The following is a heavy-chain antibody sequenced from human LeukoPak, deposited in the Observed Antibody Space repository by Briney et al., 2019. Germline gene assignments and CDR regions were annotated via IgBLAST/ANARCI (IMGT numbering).Heavy chain of an antibody. CDR3: ARGGWGNSYWYLDL. D-gene: IGHD3-16*01. Sequence: GGSLRLSCAASGFIFSTYAIHWVRQAPGKGLEWVAVISYDGSNKYYPDSVKGRFTISRDNSENTVHLQMHSLRAEDTAVYHCARGGWGNSYWYLDLWGRGTLVTVSS. J-gene: IGHJ2*01. CDR2: ISYDGSNK. CDR1: GFIFSTYA. V-gene: IGHV3-30-3*01.